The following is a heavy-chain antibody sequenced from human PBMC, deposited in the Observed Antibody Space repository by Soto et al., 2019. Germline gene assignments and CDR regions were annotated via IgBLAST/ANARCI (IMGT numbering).Heavy chain of an antibody. CDR1: GGTLSNYA. V-gene: IGHV1-69*13. Sequence: SVKVSRKASGGTLSNYAISWVRQAPGQGLEWMGGVIPIFGTANYAQKFQGRVTITADESTSTAYMELSSLRAEDTAVYYCAKFKGYCSGGSCHHHGPYYYYYGMDVWGQGTTVTVSS. D-gene: IGHD2-15*01. CDR3: AKFKGYCSGGSCHHHGPYYYYYGMDV. CDR2: VIPIFGTA. J-gene: IGHJ6*02.